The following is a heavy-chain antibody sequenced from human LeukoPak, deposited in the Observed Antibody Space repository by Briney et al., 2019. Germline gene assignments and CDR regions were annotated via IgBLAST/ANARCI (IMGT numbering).Heavy chain of an antibody. CDR1: GFTVSSNY. CDR3: AREKEGYCSRTSCYLDYYYYYMDV. J-gene: IGHJ6*03. V-gene: IGHV3-53*01. D-gene: IGHD2-2*01. Sequence: GRSLRLSCAASGFTVSSNYMTWVRQAPGKGLEWVSLIYSGGSTYYADSVKGRFTISRDNAKNSLYLQMNSLRAEDTAVYYCAREKEGYCSRTSCYLDYYYYYMDVWGKGTTVTISS. CDR2: IYSGGST.